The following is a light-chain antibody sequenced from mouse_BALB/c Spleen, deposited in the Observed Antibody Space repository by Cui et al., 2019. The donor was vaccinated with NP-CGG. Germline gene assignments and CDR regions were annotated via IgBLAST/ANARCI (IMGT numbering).Light chain of an antibody. CDR3: ALWYSNHWV. CDR2: GTN. V-gene: IGLV1*01. CDR1: TGAVTTSNY. Sequence: QAVVTQESALTTSPGETVTLTCRSSTGAVTTSNYANWVQEKPDHLFTGLISGTNNRAPGVSARFSGSLIGDKAALTITGAQTEDEAIYFCALWYSNHWVFGGGTKLIVL. J-gene: IGLJ1*01.